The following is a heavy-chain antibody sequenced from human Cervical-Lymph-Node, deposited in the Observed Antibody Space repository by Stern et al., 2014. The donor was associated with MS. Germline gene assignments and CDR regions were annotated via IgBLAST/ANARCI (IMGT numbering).Heavy chain of an antibody. CDR1: GGTLSSYA. D-gene: IGHD1-26*01. CDR2: ISPIFGTA. Sequence: VQLVESGAEVKKPGSSVKGSCKGSGGTLSSYAISWVRQAPGKGLEWLGGISPIFGTANYAQKFQGRVTITADESTSTAYMELSSLRSEDTAVYYCARGELKEGLVRGMDVWGQGTTVTVSS. CDR3: ARGELKEGLVRGMDV. V-gene: IGHV1-69*01. J-gene: IGHJ6*02.